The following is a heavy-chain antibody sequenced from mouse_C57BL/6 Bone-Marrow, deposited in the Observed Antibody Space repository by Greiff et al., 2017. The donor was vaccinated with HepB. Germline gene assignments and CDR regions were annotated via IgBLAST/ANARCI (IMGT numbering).Heavy chain of an antibody. CDR1: GYTFTSYW. Sequence: QVQLQQPGAELVKPGASVKMSCKASGYTFTSYWITWVKQRPGQGLEWIGDIYPGSGSTNYNEKFKSKATLTVDTSSSTAYMQLSSLTSVDSAVYYCARTTTVVSYYFDYWGQGTTLTVSS. V-gene: IGHV1-55*01. J-gene: IGHJ2*01. CDR2: IYPGSGST. CDR3: ARTTTVVSYYFDY. D-gene: IGHD1-1*01.